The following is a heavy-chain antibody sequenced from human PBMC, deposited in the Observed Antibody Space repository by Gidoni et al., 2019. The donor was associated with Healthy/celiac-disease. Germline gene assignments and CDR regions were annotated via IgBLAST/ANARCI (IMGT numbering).Heavy chain of an antibody. V-gene: IGHV3-48*02. CDR3: ARGPRGGKLNWFDP. J-gene: IGHJ5*02. Sequence: EVQLVESGGGLVQPGGSLRLSCAASGFTFSSYSMNWVRQAPGKGLEWVSYISSSSSTIYYADSVKGRFTISRDNAKNSLYLQMNSLRDEDTAVYYCARGPRGGKLNWFDPWGQGTLVTVSS. D-gene: IGHD1-26*01. CDR2: ISSSSSTI. CDR1: GFTFSSYS.